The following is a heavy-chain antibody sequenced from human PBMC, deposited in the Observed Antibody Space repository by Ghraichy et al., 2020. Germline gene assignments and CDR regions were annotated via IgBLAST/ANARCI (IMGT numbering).Heavy chain of an antibody. CDR3: ARDQGGAAAGYRGVFDY. CDR1: GGSISSGDYY. CDR2: IYYSGST. D-gene: IGHD6-13*01. J-gene: IGHJ4*02. V-gene: IGHV4-30-4*01. Sequence: SQTLSLTCTVSGGSISSGDYYWSWIRQPPGKGLEWIGYIYYSGSTYYNPSLKSRVTISVDTSKNQFSLKLSSVTAADTAVYYCARDQGGAAAGYRGVFDYWGQGTLVTVSS.